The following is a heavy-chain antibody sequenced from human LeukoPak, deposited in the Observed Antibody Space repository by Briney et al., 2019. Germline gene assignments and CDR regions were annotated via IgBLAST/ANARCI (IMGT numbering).Heavy chain of an antibody. CDR3: ARLPLRYFDWLLSRGPYYYYGMDV. CDR1: GYTFTRYD. Sequence: ASVKVSCKASGYTFTRYDINWVRQATGQGLEWMGWMNPNSGNTDFAQKFQGRVTMTRNTSISTAYMELSSLRSEDTAVYYCARLPLRYFDWLLSRGPYYYYGMDVWGQGTTVTVSS. CDR2: MNPNSGNT. D-gene: IGHD3-9*01. V-gene: IGHV1-8*01. J-gene: IGHJ6*02.